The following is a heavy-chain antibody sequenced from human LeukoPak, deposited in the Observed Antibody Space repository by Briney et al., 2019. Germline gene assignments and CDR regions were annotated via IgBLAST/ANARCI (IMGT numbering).Heavy chain of an antibody. CDR3: ARWGTYASTSNWFDP. CDR1: GDSISKSRHF. D-gene: IGHD2-2*01. CDR2: IYNSGST. J-gene: IGHJ5*02. V-gene: IGHV4-39*07. Sequence: SETLSLTCNVSGDSISKSRHFWAWIRQSPGRGLEWIGYIYNSGSTYYNPSLKSRVTISVDTSKNQFSLSLGSVTAADTAVYYCARWGTYASTSNWFDPWGQGTLVTVSS.